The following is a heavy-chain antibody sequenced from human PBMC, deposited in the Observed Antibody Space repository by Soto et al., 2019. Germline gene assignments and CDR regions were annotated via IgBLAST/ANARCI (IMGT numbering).Heavy chain of an antibody. Sequence: PSETLSLTCTVYGGSISSYYWSWIRQPPGKGLEWIGYINHSGSTNYNPSLKTRVTISVDTSKNQFSLNLSSVTAADTAVYYCAGPQRVTMNYWGQGRPVTVSS. V-gene: IGHV4-59*08. D-gene: IGHD3-22*01. J-gene: IGHJ4*02. CDR2: INHSGST. CDR3: AGPQRVTMNY. CDR1: GGSISSYY.